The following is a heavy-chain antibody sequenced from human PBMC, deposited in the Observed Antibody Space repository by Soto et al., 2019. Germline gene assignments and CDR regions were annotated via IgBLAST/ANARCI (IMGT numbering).Heavy chain of an antibody. CDR1: GFTFSSYA. CDR2: ISGSGGST. D-gene: IGHD3-3*01. CDR3: AKDSEVLRFLEWLLFDY. V-gene: IGHV3-23*01. J-gene: IGHJ4*02. Sequence: EVQLLESGGGLVQPGGSLRLSCAASGFTFSSYAMSWVRQAPGKGLEWVSAISGSGGSTYYADSVKGRFTISRDNSKNTLYLQMNSLRAEDTAVYYCAKDSEVLRFLEWLLFDYWGQGTLVTVSS.